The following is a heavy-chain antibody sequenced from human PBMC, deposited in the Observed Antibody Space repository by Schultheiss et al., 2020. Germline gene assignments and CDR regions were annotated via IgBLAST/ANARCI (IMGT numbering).Heavy chain of an antibody. Sequence: SGPTLVKPTQTLTLTCTFSGFSLSTSGMCVSWIRQPPGKALEWLARIDWDDDKYYSTSLKTRLTISKDTSKNQVVLTMTNMDPVDTATYYCARGYYYDSSGYYGNDAFDIWGKGTMVTVSS. CDR1: GFSLSTSGMC. J-gene: IGHJ3*02. V-gene: IGHV2-70*11. D-gene: IGHD3-22*01. CDR2: IDWDDDK. CDR3: ARGYYYDSSGYYGNDAFDI.